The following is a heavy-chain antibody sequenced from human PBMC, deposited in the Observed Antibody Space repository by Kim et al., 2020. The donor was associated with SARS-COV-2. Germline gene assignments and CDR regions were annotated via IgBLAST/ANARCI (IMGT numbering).Heavy chain of an antibody. V-gene: IGHV1-24*01. Sequence: ASVKVSCKVSGYTLTELSMHWVRQAPGKGLEWMGGFDPEDGETIYAQKFQGRVTMTEDTSTDTAYMELSSLRSEDTAVYYCATDSKWFGELLYRGGYYYYGMDVWGQGTTVTVSS. D-gene: IGHD3-10*01. J-gene: IGHJ6*02. CDR2: FDPEDGET. CDR3: ATDSKWFGELLYRGGYYYYGMDV. CDR1: GYTLTELS.